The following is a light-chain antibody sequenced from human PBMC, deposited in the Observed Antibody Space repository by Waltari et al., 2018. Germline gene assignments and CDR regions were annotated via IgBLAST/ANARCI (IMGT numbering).Light chain of an antibody. V-gene: IGKV1-5*03. CDR2: KAS. CDR3: QQYNSYSST. Sequence: DIQMTQSPSTLSASVGDRVTITCRASRGVSTWLAWYKQKPGKAPKVLISKASVLESGVPSRFSGSGSDTEFTLTITSLQPDDSATYYCQQYNSYSSTFGQGTKLEIK. J-gene: IGKJ2*01. CDR1: RGVSTW.